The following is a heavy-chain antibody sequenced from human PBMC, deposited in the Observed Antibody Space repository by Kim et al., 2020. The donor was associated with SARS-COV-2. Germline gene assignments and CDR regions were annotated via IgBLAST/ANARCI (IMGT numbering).Heavy chain of an antibody. CDR3: ARDLKDSSGYYYLGWHY. CDR2: IIPIFGTA. V-gene: IGHV1-69*13. Sequence: SVKVSCKASGGTFSSYAISWVRQAPGQGLEWMGGIIPIFGTANYAQKFQGRVTITADESTSTAYMELSSLRSEDTAVYYCARDLKDSSGYYYLGWHYWGQGTLVTVSS. J-gene: IGHJ4*02. CDR1: GGTFSSYA. D-gene: IGHD3-22*01.